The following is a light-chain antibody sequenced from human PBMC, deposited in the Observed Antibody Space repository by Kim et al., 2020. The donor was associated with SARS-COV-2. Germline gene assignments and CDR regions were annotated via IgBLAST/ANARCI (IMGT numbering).Light chain of an antibody. CDR2: WAS. J-gene: IGKJ2*03. Sequence: RATPNCKQRQTVLYKSNNKNYLAWYQQKPGQAPKMIIYWASIRESGVSDRFSGSGSEKDFTIKISSLQDEDVAVYYCQQYYSTPQSFGQGTKLEI. CDR3: QQYYSTPQS. V-gene: IGKV4-1*01. CDR1: QTVLYKSNNKNY.